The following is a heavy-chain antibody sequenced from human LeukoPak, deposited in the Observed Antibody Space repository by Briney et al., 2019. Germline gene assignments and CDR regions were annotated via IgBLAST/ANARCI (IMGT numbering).Heavy chain of an antibody. J-gene: IGHJ4*02. V-gene: IGHV1-2*02. CDR3: MGFRGGPQ. CDR1: GYTFTDYY. D-gene: IGHD1-26*01. Sequence: ASVKVSCKASGYTFTDYYLHWVRQAPGQGPEWMGWIDPNSGDTNFAQKFQGRVTMTRDTSISTAYMELSGMRSDDTAVYYCMGFRGGPQWGQGTLVTVSS. CDR2: IDPNSGDT.